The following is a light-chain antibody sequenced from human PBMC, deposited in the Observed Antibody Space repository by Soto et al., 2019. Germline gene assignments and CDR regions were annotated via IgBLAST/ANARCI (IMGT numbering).Light chain of an antibody. V-gene: IGLV2-8*01. Sequence: QSALTQPPSASGSPGQSVTISCTGTSSDVGGYDYVSWYQQYPGKAPKLMIYEATKRASGVPDRFSGSKSGNTASLTVSGLQAEDEADYYCSSYAGSNTDVVFGGGTKVTVL. CDR1: SSDVGGYDY. J-gene: IGLJ2*01. CDR3: SSYAGSNTDVV. CDR2: EAT.